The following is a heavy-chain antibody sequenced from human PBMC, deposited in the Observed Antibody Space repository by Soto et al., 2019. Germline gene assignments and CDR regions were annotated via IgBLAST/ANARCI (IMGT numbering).Heavy chain of an antibody. CDR2: IYYSGST. CDR1: GGSISSYY. CDR3: ARDQMDV. V-gene: IGHV4-59*01. Sequence: SETLSLTCTVSGGSISSYYWSWIRQPPGKGLEWIGYIYYSGSTNYNPSLQGRVTMTTDTSTSTAYMELRSLRSDDTAVYYCARDQMDVWGQGTTVTVSS. J-gene: IGHJ6*02.